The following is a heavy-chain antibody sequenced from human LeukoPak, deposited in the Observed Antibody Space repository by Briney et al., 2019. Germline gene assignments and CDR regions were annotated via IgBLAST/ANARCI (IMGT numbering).Heavy chain of an antibody. V-gene: IGHV4-38-2*01. CDR3: ARYCTSTTCILRGFDN. D-gene: IGHD2-2*01. J-gene: IGHJ4*02. CDR2: IYHTGSA. Sequence: SETLSLTCSVSGYSFTSGHYWGWIRQPPGKGLEWIANIYHTGSAHYNPSLKSRVTISVDTSKNQFSLKLSSVTAADTAVYYCARYCTSTTCILRGFDNWGQGTLVTVSP. CDR1: GYSFTSGHY.